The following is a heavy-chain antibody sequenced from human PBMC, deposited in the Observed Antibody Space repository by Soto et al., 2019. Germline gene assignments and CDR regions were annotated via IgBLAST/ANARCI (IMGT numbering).Heavy chain of an antibody. D-gene: IGHD5-18*01. CDR2: ISYDGSNK. CDR3: ARDGSPGTAMVFYYFDY. Sequence: GGSLRLSCAASGFTFSSYAMHWVRQAPGKGLEWVAVISYDGSNKYYADSVKGRFTISRDNSKNTLYLQMNSLRAEDTAVYYCARDGSPGTAMVFYYFDYWGQGTLVTVSS. V-gene: IGHV3-30-3*01. J-gene: IGHJ4*02. CDR1: GFTFSSYA.